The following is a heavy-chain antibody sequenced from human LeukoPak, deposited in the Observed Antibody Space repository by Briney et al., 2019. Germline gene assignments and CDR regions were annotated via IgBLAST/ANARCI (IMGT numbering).Heavy chain of an antibody. D-gene: IGHD3-22*01. V-gene: IGHV3-53*01. CDR1: GFTVSSKY. J-gene: IGHJ5*02. CDR2: IYSDGTT. CDR3: ARDYYDSSGYYFDP. Sequence: PGGSLRLSCAASGFTVSSKYMSWVRQAPGKGLEWVSLIYSDGTTYYADSVKGRFTISRDNSKNMLYLQINSLRAEDTAVYYCARDYYDSSGYYFDPWGQGTLVTVSS.